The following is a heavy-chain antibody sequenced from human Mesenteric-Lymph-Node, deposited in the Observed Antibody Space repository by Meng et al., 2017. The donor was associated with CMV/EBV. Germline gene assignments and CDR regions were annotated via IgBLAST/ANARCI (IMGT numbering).Heavy chain of an antibody. CDR2: ISSSSSYI. V-gene: IGHV3-21*01. CDR3: ASAVYYYYGMDV. J-gene: IGHJ6*02. Sequence: GESLKISCAASGFTFSSYSMNWVRQAPGKGLEWVSSISSSSSYIYYADSVKGRFTISRDNAKNSLYLQMNSLRAEDTAVYYCASAVYYYYGMDVWGQGTTVTVSS. CDR1: GFTFSSYS.